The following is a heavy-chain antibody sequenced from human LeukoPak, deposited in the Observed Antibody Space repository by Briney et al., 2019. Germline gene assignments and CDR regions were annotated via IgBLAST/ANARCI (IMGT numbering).Heavy chain of an antibody. Sequence: SSETLSLTCTVSGGSFSSGRDYWNWIRQPAGKGLEWIGRIYTSGSTHYNPSLKSRVTMSLDTSRNQVSLKLSSVTAADTAIYYCVKSYYDSTGYSGWFHPWGQGTLVTVSS. CDR3: VKSYYDSTGYSGWFHP. D-gene: IGHD3-22*01. CDR2: IYTSGST. V-gene: IGHV4-61*02. CDR1: GGSFSSGRDY. J-gene: IGHJ5*02.